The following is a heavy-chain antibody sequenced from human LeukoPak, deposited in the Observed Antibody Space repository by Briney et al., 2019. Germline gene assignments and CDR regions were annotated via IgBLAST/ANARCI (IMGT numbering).Heavy chain of an antibody. CDR3: ARARVAATGAFDY. D-gene: IGHD2-15*01. Sequence: SQTLSLTCAVSGGSISSGGYSWSWIRQPPGKGLEGIGYIYHSGSTYYNPSLKSRVTISVDRSKNQFSLKLSSVTAADTAVYYCARARVAATGAFDYWGQGTLVTVSS. J-gene: IGHJ4*02. CDR1: GGSISSGGYS. V-gene: IGHV4-30-2*01. CDR2: IYHSGST.